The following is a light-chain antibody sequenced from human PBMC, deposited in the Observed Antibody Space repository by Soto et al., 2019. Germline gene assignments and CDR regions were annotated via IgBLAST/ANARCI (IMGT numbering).Light chain of an antibody. V-gene: IGLV1-36*01. J-gene: IGLJ2*01. CDR2: YDD. CDR3: AAWDDSLNGVV. CDR1: APKTGINV. Sequence: QSVLTQPPSGSEAPRQGATFPGSGGAPKTGINVVNWYQLLQGTAPKLLTYYDDLLPSGVSDRFSGSKSGTSASLAISGLQSEDEADYYCAAWDDSLNGVVFGGGTKLTVL.